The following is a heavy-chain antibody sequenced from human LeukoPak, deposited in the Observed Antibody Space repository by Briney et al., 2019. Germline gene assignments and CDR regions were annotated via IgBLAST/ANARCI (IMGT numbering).Heavy chain of an antibody. CDR1: GFTFSSYG. CDR3: AKDSIAAAGTDY. Sequence: GGSLRLSCAASGFTFSSYGMHWVRQAPGKGLEWVAVISYDGSNKYYADSVKGRFTISRDNSKNTLYLQMNSLRAEDTAVYYCAKDSIAAAGTDYWGQGTLVTVSS. D-gene: IGHD6-13*01. J-gene: IGHJ4*02. CDR2: ISYDGSNK. V-gene: IGHV3-30*18.